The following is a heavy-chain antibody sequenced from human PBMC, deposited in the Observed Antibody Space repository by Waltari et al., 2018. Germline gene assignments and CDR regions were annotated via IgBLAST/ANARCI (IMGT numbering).Heavy chain of an antibody. CDR3: ARDLGRGLFLDS. D-gene: IGHD2-15*01. J-gene: IGHJ4*02. CDR2: GHRNVRT. V-gene: IGHV4-4*02. Sequence: WSWVRPSPDKGLEGIGQGHRNVRTNYNPSLASLAIVSLDSSMNQFSLRILSATAADTAGYYCARDLGRGLFLDSWGQGTLVTVSP.